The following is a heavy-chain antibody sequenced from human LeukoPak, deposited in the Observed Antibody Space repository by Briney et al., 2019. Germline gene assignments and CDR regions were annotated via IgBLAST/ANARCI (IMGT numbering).Heavy chain of an antibody. CDR2: INPNSGGT. Sequence: ASVKVSCKASGYTFTGYYMHWVRQAPGQGLEWMGWINPNSGGTNYAQKFQGRVTMTRDTSISTAYMELSRLRSDDTAVYYCAREATDYCGSDCYSGHAFDYWGQGTLVTVSS. CDR3: AREATDYCGSDCYSGHAFDY. J-gene: IGHJ4*02. V-gene: IGHV1-2*02. D-gene: IGHD2-21*02. CDR1: GYTFTGYY.